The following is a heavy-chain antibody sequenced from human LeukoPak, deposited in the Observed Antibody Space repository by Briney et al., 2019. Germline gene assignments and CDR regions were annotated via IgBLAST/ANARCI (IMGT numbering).Heavy chain of an antibody. CDR1: GFTFNRYT. CDR2: ISYDGSNK. Sequence: PGRSLTLSCAASGFTFNRYTLLWLRQAPGAGREWVAAISYDGSNKYYAVSVKGRFTISRDNSKNTLYLQMNSLRTDDTAVYYCARALTGTTLPNFDYWGQGTLVAVSS. CDR3: ARALTGTTLPNFDY. D-gene: IGHD1-7*01. V-gene: IGHV3-30*04. J-gene: IGHJ4*02.